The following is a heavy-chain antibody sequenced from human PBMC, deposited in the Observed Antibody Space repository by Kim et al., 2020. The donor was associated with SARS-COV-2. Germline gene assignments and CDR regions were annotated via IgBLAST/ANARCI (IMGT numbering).Heavy chain of an antibody. CDR3: ARTAAAMTAPDF. D-gene: IGHD2-2*01. CDR2: INSKSGGA. V-gene: IGHV1-2*02. CDR1: RYTFIGYY. Sequence: ASVKVSCKASRYTFIGYYMHWVRQAPGQGLEWMGWINSKSGGATYAQKFQGRITMTRDTSISAVYMELSSLKSDDTAVYYCARTAAAMTAPDFWGQGTLV. J-gene: IGHJ4*02.